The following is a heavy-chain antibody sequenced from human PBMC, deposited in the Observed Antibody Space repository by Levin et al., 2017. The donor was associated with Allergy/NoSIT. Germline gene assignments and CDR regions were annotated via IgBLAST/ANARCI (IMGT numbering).Heavy chain of an antibody. V-gene: IGHV4-30-4*01. CDR3: SRGGYYLPFVP. D-gene: IGHD3-22*01. CDR1: GGSIRSDDYY. CDR2: MYHGANT. J-gene: IGHJ5*02. Sequence: SQTLSLTCTVSGGSIRSDDYYWYWIRQPPGKGLEWIGYMYHGANTYYNPSLKSRVTISIDTSKNQFSLRLNSVTAADTAVYYCSRGGYYLPFVPWGPGTLVTVSS.